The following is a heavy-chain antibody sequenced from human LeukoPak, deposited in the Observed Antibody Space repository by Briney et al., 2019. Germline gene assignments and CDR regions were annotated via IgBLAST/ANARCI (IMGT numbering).Heavy chain of an antibody. CDR2: IYPGDSDT. CDR1: GDSFINYW. D-gene: IGHD5-12*01. V-gene: IGHV5-51*01. CDR3: ARHRRGYSGYDSLYYFDY. J-gene: IGHJ4*02. Sequence: GESLKISCKGSGDSFINYWIGWVRQMPGKGLEWMGIIYPGDSDTRYSPSFQGQVTISADKSISTAYLQWSSLKASDTAMYYCARHRRGYSGYDSLYYFDYWGQGTLVTVSS.